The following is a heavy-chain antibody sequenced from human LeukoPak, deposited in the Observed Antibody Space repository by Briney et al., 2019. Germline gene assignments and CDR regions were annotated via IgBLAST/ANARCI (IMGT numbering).Heavy chain of an antibody. V-gene: IGHV1-69*13. Sequence: ASVKVSFKASGGTFSRNAFSWVRQPPGQGLEWMGGVIPVFGTGNYEQKFQVRVTITAEESTSTAYMDMSSLTSEDTAVYYCARVSTERESLREISPLSDYYSTGMDVSGQATTVTASS. D-gene: IGHD3-16*02. CDR3: ARVSTERESLREISPLSDYYSTGMDV. J-gene: IGHJ6*02. CDR1: GGTFSRNA. CDR2: VIPVFGTG.